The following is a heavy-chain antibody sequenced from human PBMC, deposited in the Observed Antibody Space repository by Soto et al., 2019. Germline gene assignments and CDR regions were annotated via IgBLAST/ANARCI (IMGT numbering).Heavy chain of an antibody. D-gene: IGHD6-19*01. Sequence: EVQLLQSGGGLVQPGGSLRLSCTASGFTFSSYAMSWVRQSPGKGLEWVSAITGSGGNTYYADSVKGRFTISRDNSKNTLYLQMDSLRAEDTAVYYCAKEYEQWLEKSWFDPWGQGTLVTVSS. CDR2: ITGSGGNT. CDR1: GFTFSSYA. CDR3: AKEYEQWLEKSWFDP. J-gene: IGHJ5*02. V-gene: IGHV3-23*01.